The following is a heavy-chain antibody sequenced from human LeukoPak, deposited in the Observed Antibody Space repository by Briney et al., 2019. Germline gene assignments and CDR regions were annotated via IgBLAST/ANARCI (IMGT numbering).Heavy chain of an antibody. J-gene: IGHJ4*02. D-gene: IGHD5-24*01. CDR2: IATSGTT. Sequence: GGSLRLSCAVSEVTFNTYDMHWVRQATGKGLEWVSAIATSGTTYYSASVRGRFTIPREHAKKSLDLQMNSLGVGDTAVYYCATGRTRDTNYPFVYWGQGTLVTVSS. CDR3: ATGRTRDTNYPFVY. V-gene: IGHV3-13*01. CDR1: EVTFNTYD.